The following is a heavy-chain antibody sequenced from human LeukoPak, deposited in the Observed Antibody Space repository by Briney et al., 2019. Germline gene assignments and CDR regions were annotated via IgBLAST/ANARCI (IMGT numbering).Heavy chain of an antibody. V-gene: IGHV4-34*01. J-gene: IGHJ4*02. CDR3: ARVHSSGWYDY. CDR2: INHSGST. CDR1: GGSSSGYY. D-gene: IGHD6-19*01. Sequence: PSETLSLTCVLYGGSSSGYYWNWIRQPPGRGLEWIGEINHSGSTNYNPSLKSRVTISVDTSKSQFSLRLSSVTAADTAVYYCARVHSSGWYDYWGQGTLVTVSS.